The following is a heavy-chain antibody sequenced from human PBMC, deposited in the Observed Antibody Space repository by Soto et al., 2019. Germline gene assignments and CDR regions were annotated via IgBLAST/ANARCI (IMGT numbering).Heavy chain of an antibody. J-gene: IGHJ4*02. CDR2: ISYDGSNK. D-gene: IGHD3-22*01. CDR3: ARRPYYYDSSGYLGY. V-gene: IGHV3-30-3*01. CDR1: GFTFSSYA. Sequence: QVQLVESGGGVVQPGRSLRLSCAASGFTFSSYAMHWVRQAPGKGLEWVAVISYDGSNKYYADSVKGRFTISRDNSKNTLYLQMNSLRAEDTAVYYCARRPYYYDSSGYLGYWGQGTLVTVSS.